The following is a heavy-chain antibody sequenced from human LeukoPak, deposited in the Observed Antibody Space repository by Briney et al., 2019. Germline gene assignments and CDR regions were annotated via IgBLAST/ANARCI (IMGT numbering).Heavy chain of an antibody. CDR1: GFSLSTSGVG. Sequence: SGPTLVNPTQTLTLTCTFSGFSLSTSGVGVGWIRQPPGKALEWLALIYWDDDKRYSPSLKSRLTITKDTSKNQVVLTMTNMDPVDTATYYCAYLNGFERWLQYGGYFDYWGQGTLVTVSS. CDR2: IYWDDDK. CDR3: AYLNGFERWLQYGGYFDY. D-gene: IGHD5-24*01. V-gene: IGHV2-5*02. J-gene: IGHJ4*02.